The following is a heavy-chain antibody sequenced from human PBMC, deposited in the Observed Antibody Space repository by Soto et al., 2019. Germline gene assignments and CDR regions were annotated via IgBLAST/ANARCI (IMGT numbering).Heavy chain of an antibody. CDR3: ARHDHRVSSGFDY. D-gene: IGHD6-19*01. V-gene: IGHV4-39*01. J-gene: IGHJ4*02. CDR2: IYYSGGT. Sequence: SETLSLTCVFSGGSINRNSYYWDWIRQPPGKGLEWIGSIYYSGGTYHNPSLKGRLTISVDTSRNQLSLKLTSVTAADTAVYYCARHDHRVSSGFDYWGQGTLVTVSS. CDR1: GGSINRNSYY.